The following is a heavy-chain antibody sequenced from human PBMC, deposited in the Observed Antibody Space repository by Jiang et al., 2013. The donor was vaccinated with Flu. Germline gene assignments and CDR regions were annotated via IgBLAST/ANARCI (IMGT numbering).Heavy chain of an antibody. J-gene: IGHJ4*02. V-gene: IGHV3-30*18. CDR2: ISYDGSNK. Sequence: PGKGLEWVAVISYDGSNKYYADSVKGRFTISRDNSKNTLYLQMNSLRAEDTAVYYCAKDQGSYGDYVDYWGQGTLVTVSS. D-gene: IGHD4-17*01. CDR3: AKDQGSYGDYVDY.